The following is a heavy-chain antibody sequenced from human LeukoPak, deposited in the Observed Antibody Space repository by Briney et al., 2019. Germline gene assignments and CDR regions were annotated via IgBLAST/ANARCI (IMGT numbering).Heavy chain of an antibody. Sequence: GGSLRLTCTASGFTFSSYWMNWVRQAPGKGLEWVANIRQDGSEKYYVDSVKGRLTISRDNATNSLSPQMNSLRAEDTTADYCARRGLCDYWGQGTLVTVSS. CDR1: GFTFSSYW. CDR2: IRQDGSEK. V-gene: IGHV3-7*04. CDR3: ARRGLCDY. D-gene: IGHD2-21*01. J-gene: IGHJ4*02.